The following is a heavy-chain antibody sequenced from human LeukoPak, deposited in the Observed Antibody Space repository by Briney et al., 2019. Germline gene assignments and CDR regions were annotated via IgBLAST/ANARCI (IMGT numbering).Heavy chain of an antibody. Sequence: PGGSLRLSCAASGFTFRSYAMNWVRQAPGKGLEWVSTISGSGGPTYYADSVKGRFTISRDNSKNTLFLQMNSLRAEDTAVYYCAKGDNSTWTVDYWGQGTLVTVSS. CDR3: AKGDNSTWTVDY. J-gene: IGHJ4*02. D-gene: IGHD6-13*01. CDR1: GFTFRSYA. CDR2: ISGSGGPT. V-gene: IGHV3-23*01.